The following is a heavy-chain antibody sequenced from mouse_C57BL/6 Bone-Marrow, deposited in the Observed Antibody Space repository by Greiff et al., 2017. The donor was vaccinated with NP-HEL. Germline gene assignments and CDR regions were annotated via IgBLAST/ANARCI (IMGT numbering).Heavy chain of an antibody. D-gene: IGHD2-3*01. V-gene: IGHV1-81*01. CDR1: GYTFTSYG. CDR3: ARDDGYYSWFAY. Sequence: QVKLQQSGAELARPGASVKLSCKASGYTFTSYGISWVKQRTGQGLEWIGEIYPRSGNTYYNEKLKGKATLTADKSSSTAYMELRSLKSEDSAVYFCARDDGYYSWFAYWDQGTLVTVSA. J-gene: IGHJ3*01. CDR2: IYPRSGNT.